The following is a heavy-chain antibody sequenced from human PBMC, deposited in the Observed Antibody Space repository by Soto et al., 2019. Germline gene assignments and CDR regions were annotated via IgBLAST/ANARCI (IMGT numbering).Heavy chain of an antibody. V-gene: IGHV6-1*01. D-gene: IGHD5-12*01. CDR2: TYYRSKWYN. CDR3: ARESIVATIWGSGYYFDY. CDR1: GDSVSSNSAA. J-gene: IGHJ4*02. Sequence: QVQLQQSGAGLVKPSQTLSLTCAISGDSVSSNSAAWNWIRQSPSRGLEWLGRTYYRSKWYNDYAVSVKSRITINPDTSKNQFSLQLNSVTPEDTAVYYCARESIVATIWGSGYYFDYWGQGTLVTVSS.